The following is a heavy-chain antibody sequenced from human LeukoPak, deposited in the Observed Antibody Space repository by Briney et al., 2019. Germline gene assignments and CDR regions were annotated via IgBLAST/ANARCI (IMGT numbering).Heavy chain of an antibody. V-gene: IGHV3-23*01. Sequence: PGGSLRLSCAASRFTFSSYAMSWVRQAPGKGLEWVSAISGSGGSTYYADSVKGRFTISRDNSKNTLYLLMNGLRAEDTAVYYCAKDFGGGRFDAFDIWGQGTMVTVSS. CDR3: AKDFGGGRFDAFDI. D-gene: IGHD3-16*01. CDR2: ISGSGGST. J-gene: IGHJ3*02. CDR1: RFTFSSYA.